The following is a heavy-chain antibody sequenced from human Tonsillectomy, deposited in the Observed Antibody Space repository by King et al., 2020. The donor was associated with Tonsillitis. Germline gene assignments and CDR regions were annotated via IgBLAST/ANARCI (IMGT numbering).Heavy chain of an antibody. Sequence: VQLVESGGGLVQPGGSLRLSCAASGFTFSDYDMHWVRQVPGKGLEWVSAIGSAGDTYYPGSVKGRLTISRENANNSLYLQMNSLRAGDTAVYYCAKAGQLADCGIYGGQAFRHYYGMDVWGQGTTVAGSS. D-gene: IGHD1-1*01. CDR2: IGSAGDT. CDR3: AKAGQLADCGIYGGQAFRHYYGMDV. V-gene: IGHV3-13*01. CDR1: GFTFSDYD. J-gene: IGHJ6*02.